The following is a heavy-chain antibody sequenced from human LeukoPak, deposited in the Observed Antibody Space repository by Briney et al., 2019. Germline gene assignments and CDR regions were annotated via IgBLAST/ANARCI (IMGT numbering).Heavy chain of an antibody. CDR3: ARDHKRDWYFDL. CDR2: IWYDGSNK. D-gene: IGHD1-1*01. Sequence: GRSLTLSCEGSEFIFSHYGIHWVRQAPGKGLEWVAVIWYDGSNKYYADSVKGRFTISRDNAKNSLYLQMNSLRAEDTALYYCARDHKRDWYFDLWGRGTLVTVSS. V-gene: IGHV3-33*01. J-gene: IGHJ2*01. CDR1: EFIFSHYG.